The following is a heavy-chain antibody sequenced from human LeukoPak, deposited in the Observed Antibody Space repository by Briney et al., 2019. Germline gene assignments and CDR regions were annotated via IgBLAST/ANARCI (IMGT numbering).Heavy chain of an antibody. CDR1: GGSFSGYY. D-gene: IGHD3-10*01. Sequence: SETLSLTCAVYGGSFSGYYWSWIRQPPGKGLEWIGEINHSGSTNYNPSLKSRVTISVDTSKNQFSLKLSSVTAADTAVYYCARPRYGSGSFPLDPWGQGTLVTVSS. J-gene: IGHJ5*02. CDR2: INHSGST. V-gene: IGHV4-34*01. CDR3: ARPRYGSGSFPLDP.